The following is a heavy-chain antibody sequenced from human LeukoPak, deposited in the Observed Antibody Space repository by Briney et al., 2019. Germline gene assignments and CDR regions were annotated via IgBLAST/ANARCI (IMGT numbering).Heavy chain of an antibody. CDR1: GFAFSSFA. D-gene: IGHD6-19*01. J-gene: IGHJ6*03. CDR3: TKELHVAVAVADYYYFYMDV. V-gene: IGHV3-23*01. Sequence: GGSLRLSCAASGFAFSSFAMGWVRQSPGKGLEWLSTINCGGNTTLYADSVQGRFTISRDNSKNTLYLHMDSLRPDDTAIYYCTKELHVAVAVADYYYFYMDVWGRGTAVTVSS. CDR2: INCGGNTT.